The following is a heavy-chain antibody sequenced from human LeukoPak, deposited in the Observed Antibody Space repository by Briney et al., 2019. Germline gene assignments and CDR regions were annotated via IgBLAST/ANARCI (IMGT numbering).Heavy chain of an antibody. CDR3: ARAGYSSSWPAPFDY. Sequence: ASVKVSCEASGYTFTSYGISWVRQALGQGLEWMGWISAYNGNTNYAQKLQGRVTMTTDTSTSTAYMELRSLRSDDTAVYYCARAGYSSSWPAPFDYWGQGTLVTVSS. CDR1: GYTFTSYG. CDR2: ISAYNGNT. J-gene: IGHJ4*02. V-gene: IGHV1-18*01. D-gene: IGHD6-13*01.